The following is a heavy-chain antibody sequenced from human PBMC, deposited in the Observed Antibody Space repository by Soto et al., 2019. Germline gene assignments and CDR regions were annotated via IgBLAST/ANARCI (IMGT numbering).Heavy chain of an antibody. CDR1: GYTFINHS. Sequence: QVHLVQSGAEVKKPGASVKISCEASGYTFINHSIRWARQAPGQGLEWMGWISGSNGTTQYAQKFQGRVTMTTETSTSTAPMELRNLRSDDTAAYYCSRDFCPLAYSFDPLGQGPLVTFSS. CDR2: ISGSNGTT. CDR3: SRDFCPLAYSFDP. J-gene: IGHJ5*02. V-gene: IGHV1-18*04. D-gene: IGHD5-12*01.